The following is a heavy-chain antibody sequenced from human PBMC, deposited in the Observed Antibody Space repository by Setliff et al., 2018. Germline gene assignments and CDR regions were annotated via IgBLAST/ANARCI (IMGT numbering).Heavy chain of an antibody. CDR1: GFTFSRYD. V-gene: IGHV3-33*07. J-gene: IGHJ4*02. Sequence: GGSLRLSCAASGFTFSRYDMYWARQAPGKGLDWVAMIWSDGNTTYYADSVKGRFTVSRDNSKNTLYLQMNSLRVEDTAVYYCVTDPPFSGWSFDSWGQGTLVTVSS. CDR3: VTDPPFSGWSFDS. CDR2: IWSDGNTT. D-gene: IGHD6-19*01.